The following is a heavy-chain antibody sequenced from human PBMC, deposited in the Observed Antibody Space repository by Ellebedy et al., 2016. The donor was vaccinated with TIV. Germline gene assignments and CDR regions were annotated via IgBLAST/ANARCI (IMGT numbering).Heavy chain of an antibody. Sequence: PGGSLRLSCVASGFTFSSYAMNWVRQAQGKGLEWVSSINDISSHIYYADSLRGRFTISRDNAKNTLYLQVNSLRAEDTAVYYCAKSRWLQPDYDYWGQGTLVTVSS. V-gene: IGHV3-21*01. D-gene: IGHD5-24*01. CDR2: INDISSHI. CDR3: AKSRWLQPDYDY. CDR1: GFTFSSYA. J-gene: IGHJ4*02.